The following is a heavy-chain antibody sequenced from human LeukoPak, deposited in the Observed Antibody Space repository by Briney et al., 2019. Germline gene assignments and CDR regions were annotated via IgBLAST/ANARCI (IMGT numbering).Heavy chain of an antibody. J-gene: IGHJ4*02. CDR3: TQSNY. Sequence: GGSLRLSCAASGFTFSGSPILWVRQASGKGLEWVGRIRSKADNYATAYAASVQGRGTISRDDSNSTAYLQLNSLKTEDTAVYYCTQSNYWGQGALVTVSS. V-gene: IGHV3-73*01. CDR1: GFTFSGSP. CDR2: IRSKADNYAT.